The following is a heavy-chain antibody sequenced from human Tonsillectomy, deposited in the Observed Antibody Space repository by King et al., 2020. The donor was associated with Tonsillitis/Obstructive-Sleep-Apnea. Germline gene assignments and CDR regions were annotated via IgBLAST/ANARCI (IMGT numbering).Heavy chain of an antibody. CDR1: GYRFTRYW. V-gene: IGHV5-51*01. CDR2: IYPRDSIA. D-gene: IGHD1-1*01. J-gene: IGHJ4*02. Sequence: QLVQSGAEVKKPGESLKISCKGSGYRFTRYWIGWVRQMPGKGLEWMAIIYPRDSIAKYSPSFQGQVTVSADTSVNTAYLQWSSLKASDTALYYCATTPDGKYDWAEWGQGTLVTVSS. CDR3: ATTPDGKYDWAE.